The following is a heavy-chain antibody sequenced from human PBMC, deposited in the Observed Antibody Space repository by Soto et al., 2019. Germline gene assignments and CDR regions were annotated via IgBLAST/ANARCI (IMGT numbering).Heavy chain of an antibody. CDR1: GGSISSSSYY. CDR3: ATKTGGGWEDGMDV. Sequence: QLQLQESGPGLVKPSETLSLTCTVSGGSISSSSYYWGWIRQPPGKGLEWIGSIYYSVSTYYNPSLKSRVTISVDTSKNQFSLKLSSVTAADTAVYYCATKTGGGWEDGMDVWGQGTTVTVSS. V-gene: IGHV4-39*01. CDR2: IYYSVST. D-gene: IGHD6-19*01. J-gene: IGHJ6*02.